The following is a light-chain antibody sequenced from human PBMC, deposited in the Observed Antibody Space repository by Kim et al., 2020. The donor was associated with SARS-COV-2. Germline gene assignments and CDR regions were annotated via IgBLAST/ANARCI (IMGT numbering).Light chain of an antibody. V-gene: IGKV1-39*01. CDR1: QSISSY. Sequence: ASVGDRVTITCRASQSISSYLNWDQQKPGKAPKRLIYAASSLQSGVPSRFSGSGSGTDFTLTISSLQPEDFATYYCQQSYSTPLTFGGGTKVDIK. CDR2: AAS. CDR3: QQSYSTPLT. J-gene: IGKJ4*01.